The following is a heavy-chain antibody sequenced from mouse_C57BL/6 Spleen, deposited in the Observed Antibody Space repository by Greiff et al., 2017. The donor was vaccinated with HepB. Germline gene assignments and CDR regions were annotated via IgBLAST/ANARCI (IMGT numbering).Heavy chain of an antibody. J-gene: IGHJ2*01. CDR2: IYPGDGDT. V-gene: IGHV1-82*01. D-gene: IGHD1-1*01. Sequence: QVQLQQSGPELVKPGASVKISCKASGYAFSSSWMNWVKQRPGKGLEWIGRIYPGDGDTNYNGKFKGKATLTADKSSSTAYMQLSSLTSEDSAVYFCARDYGSRYFDYWGQGTTLTVSS. CDR3: ARDYGSRYFDY. CDR1: GYAFSSSW.